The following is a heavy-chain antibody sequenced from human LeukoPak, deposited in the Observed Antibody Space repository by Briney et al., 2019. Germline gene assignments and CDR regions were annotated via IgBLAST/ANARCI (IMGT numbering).Heavy chain of an antibody. V-gene: IGHV4-34*01. D-gene: IGHD3-22*01. CDR3: ARGETYYYDSSGYYYVWSFDY. CDR2: INHSGST. CDR1: GGSFSGYY. Sequence: PSETLSLTCAVYGGSFSGYYWSWIRQPPGKGLEWIGEINHSGSTNYNPSLKSRVTISVDTSKNQFPLKLSSVTAADTAVYYCARGETYYYDSSGYYYVWSFDYWGQGTLVTVSS. J-gene: IGHJ4*02.